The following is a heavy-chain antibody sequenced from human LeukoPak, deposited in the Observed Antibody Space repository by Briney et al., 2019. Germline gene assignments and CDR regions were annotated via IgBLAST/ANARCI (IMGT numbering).Heavy chain of an antibody. D-gene: IGHD6-13*01. V-gene: IGHV4-34*01. CDR2: INHSGST. J-gene: IGHJ5*02. Sequence: SETLSLTCAVYGGSFSGYYWSWIRQPPGKGLEWIGEINHSGSTNYNPSLKSRVTISVDTSKNQFSLKLSSVTAVDTAVYYCARGFSSSWPFDPWGQGTLVTVSS. CDR1: GGSFSGYY. CDR3: ARGFSSSWPFDP.